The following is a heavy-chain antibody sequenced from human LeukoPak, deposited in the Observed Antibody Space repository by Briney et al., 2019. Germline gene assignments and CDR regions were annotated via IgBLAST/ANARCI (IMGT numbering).Heavy chain of an antibody. J-gene: IGHJ6*03. Sequence: GGSLRLSCAASGFTFSSYEMNWVRQAPGKGLEWVSYISSSGDTIYYADSVKGRFTVSRDNAKNSLYLQMNSLRVEDTAIYYCARDKKGTVKIVASMPRKYYYYMDVWGKGTTVTVSS. CDR1: GFTFSSYE. D-gene: IGHD5-12*01. CDR2: ISSSGDTI. V-gene: IGHV3-48*03. CDR3: ARDKKGTVKIVASMPRKYYYYMDV.